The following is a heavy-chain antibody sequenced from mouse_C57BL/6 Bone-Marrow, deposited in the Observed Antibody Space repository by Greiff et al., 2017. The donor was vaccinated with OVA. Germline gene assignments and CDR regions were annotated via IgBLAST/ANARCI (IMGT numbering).Heavy chain of an antibody. CDR1: GFTFSDYY. CDR3: ARRNSNYFYYFDY. V-gene: IGHV5-12*01. J-gene: IGHJ2*01. D-gene: IGHD2-5*01. CDR2: ISNGGGST. Sequence: DVMLVESGGGLVQPGGSLKLSCAASGFTFSDYYMYWVRQTPEKRLEWVAYISNGGGSTYYPDTVKGRFTISRDNAKNTLYLQMSRLKSEDTAMYYCARRNSNYFYYFDYWGQGTTLTVSS.